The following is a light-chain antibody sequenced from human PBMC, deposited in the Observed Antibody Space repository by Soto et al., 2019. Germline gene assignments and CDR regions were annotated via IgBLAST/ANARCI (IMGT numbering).Light chain of an antibody. J-gene: IGLJ2*01. Sequence: QPVLTQPPSVSEAPRQRVTISCSGSSSNIGNHAVNWYQQLPGKAPKLLIYYDDLLPSGVSDRFSGSKSGTSASLAISGLQSEDEADYYCAAWDDTLNGLVFGGGTKVTVL. CDR3: AAWDDTLNGLV. CDR2: YDD. V-gene: IGLV1-36*01. CDR1: SSNIGNHA.